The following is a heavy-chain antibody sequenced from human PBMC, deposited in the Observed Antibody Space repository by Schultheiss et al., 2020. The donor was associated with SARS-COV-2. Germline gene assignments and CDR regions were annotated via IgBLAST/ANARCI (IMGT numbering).Heavy chain of an antibody. J-gene: IGHJ4*02. D-gene: IGHD3-9*01. CDR3: AREGSLRYFDWFFDY. CDR1: GFTVSSNY. CDR2: IYSGGST. Sequence: GGSLRLSCAASGFTVSSNYMSWVRQAPGKGLEWVSVIYSGGSTYYADSVKGRFTISRDNSKNTLYLQMNSLRAEDTAVYYCAREGSLRYFDWFFDYWGQVTLVTVSS. V-gene: IGHV3-66*01.